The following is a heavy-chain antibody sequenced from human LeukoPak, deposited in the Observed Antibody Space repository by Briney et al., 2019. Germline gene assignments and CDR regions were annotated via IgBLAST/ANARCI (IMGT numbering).Heavy chain of an antibody. CDR2: ISGSGYTT. CDR1: GFTFSTYA. V-gene: IGHV3-23*01. Sequence: GGSLRLSCAVSGFTFSTYAMNWVRQAPGKGLEWVSVISGSGYTTDYADSVKGRFTISRDNSKNTVYLQMNSLRAEDTAVYYCAKPIQLPYFDYWGQGTLVTVSS. D-gene: IGHD5-18*01. CDR3: AKPIQLPYFDY. J-gene: IGHJ4*02.